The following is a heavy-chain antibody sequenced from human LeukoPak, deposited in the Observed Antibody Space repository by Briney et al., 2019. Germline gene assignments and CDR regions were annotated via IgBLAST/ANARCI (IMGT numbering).Heavy chain of an antibody. CDR1: GFTFSGYW. Sequence: PGGSLRLSCVTSGFTFSGYWMHWVRQGPEKGLELVSRIDNDGYGKIYADSVKGRFTTSRDNVKNTLYLQMNSLRVEDTAVYYCAAGGGWDPSFGVVTHIDAWGKGTTVVVS. D-gene: IGHD3-3*01. J-gene: IGHJ6*03. CDR2: IDNDGYGK. V-gene: IGHV3-74*01. CDR3: AAGGGWDPSFGVVTHIDA.